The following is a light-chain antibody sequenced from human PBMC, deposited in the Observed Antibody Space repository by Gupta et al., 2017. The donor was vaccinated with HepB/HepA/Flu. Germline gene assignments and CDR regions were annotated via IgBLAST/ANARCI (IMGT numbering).Light chain of an antibody. CDR2: ATM. V-gene: IGKV1-39*01. CDR1: QDITTY. J-gene: IGKJ2*03. Sequence: IQMTPSSFSLSASVGDRVTISCRASQDITTYLYWYQHKGGKVPDLLIYATMYLQSGVPPRFSGVGTGTEFTLTISGLQPEDFATYYCLQSDSVPHSFGQGTRLEI. CDR3: LQSDSVPHS.